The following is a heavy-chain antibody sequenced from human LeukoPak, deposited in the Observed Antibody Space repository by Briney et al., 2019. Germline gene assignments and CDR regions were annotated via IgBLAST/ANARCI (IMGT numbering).Heavy chain of an antibody. CDR2: ISSMSSYI. CDR3: SVRVIITHFMGTPHPGDASDI. CDR1: GFTFSSYS. Sequence: GGSLRLSCAASGFTFSSYSMNWVRQAPGKGLEWVSSISSMSSYIYYADSVKGRFTISRDNAKNSLYLQMNSLRDEDTAVYYCSVRVIITHFMGTPHPGDASDIWGQGTMVTVSS. J-gene: IGHJ3*02. D-gene: IGHD3-10*01. V-gene: IGHV3-21*01.